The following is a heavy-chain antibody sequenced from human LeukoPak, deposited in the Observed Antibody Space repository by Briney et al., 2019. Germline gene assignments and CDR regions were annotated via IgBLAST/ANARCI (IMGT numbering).Heavy chain of an antibody. CDR1: SYTFTRYG. CDR3: ARLQFHDNVWFDP. CDR2: IIPIFGTA. V-gene: IGHV1-69*13. D-gene: IGHD1-1*01. J-gene: IGHJ5*02. Sequence: GASVKVSCKASSYTFTRYGISWVRQAPGQGLEWMGGIIPIFGTANYAQKFQGRVTITADESTSTAYMELSSLRSEDTAVYYCARLQFHDNVWFDPWGQGTLVTVSS.